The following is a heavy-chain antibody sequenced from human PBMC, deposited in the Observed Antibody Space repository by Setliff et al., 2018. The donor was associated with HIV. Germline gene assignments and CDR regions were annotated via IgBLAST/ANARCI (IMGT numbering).Heavy chain of an antibody. J-gene: IGHJ4*02. CDR3: ARDHPGIAY. CDR2: MNPNSGNT. V-gene: IGHV1-8*01. CDR1: GGTFSSYG. Sequence: ASVKVSCKASGGTFSSYGITWVRQAPGQGLEWMGWMNPNSGNTGYAQKFQGRVTMTRNTSISTAYKELSSLRSEDTAVYYCARDHPGIAYWGQGTMVTVSS.